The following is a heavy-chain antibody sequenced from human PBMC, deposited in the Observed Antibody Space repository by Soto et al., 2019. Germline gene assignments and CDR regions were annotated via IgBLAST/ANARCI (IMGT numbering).Heavy chain of an antibody. CDR3: AAYSGLGPRFRY. V-gene: IGHV1-69*13. J-gene: IGHJ4*02. CDR1: GVTFSSYA. Sequence: ASVKVSCKASGVTFSSYAISWVRQAPGQGLEWMGGIIPIFGTANYAQKFQGRVTITADESTSTAYMELSSLRSEDTAVYYCAAYSGLGPRFRYWGQGTLVTVSS. D-gene: IGHD1-26*01. CDR2: IIPIFGTA.